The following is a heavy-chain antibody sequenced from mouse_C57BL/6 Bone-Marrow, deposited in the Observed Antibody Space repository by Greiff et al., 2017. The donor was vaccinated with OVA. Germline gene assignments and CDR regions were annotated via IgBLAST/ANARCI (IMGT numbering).Heavy chain of an antibody. Sequence: VQLQQSVAELVRPGASVKLSCTASGFNIKNTYMHWVKQRPEQGLEWIGRIDPANGNTKYAPKFQGKATITADASSNTAYLQLSILTSEDTAIYFGAREDYALYYAMDYWGQGTSVTVSS. V-gene: IGHV14-3*01. D-gene: IGHD2-4*01. CDR1: GFNIKNTY. CDR3: AREDYALYYAMDY. CDR2: IDPANGNT. J-gene: IGHJ4*01.